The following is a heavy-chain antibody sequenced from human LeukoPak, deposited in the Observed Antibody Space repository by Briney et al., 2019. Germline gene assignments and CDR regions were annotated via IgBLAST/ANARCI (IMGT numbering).Heavy chain of an antibody. CDR3: SSDAGNWFDP. D-gene: IGHD6-13*01. CDR2: IYYSGST. Sequence: SETLSLTCTVTGGSISSGGYYWSWIRQHPGKGLEWIGYIYYSGSTYYNPSLKSRVTISVDTSKNQFSLKLSSVTAADTAVYYCSSDAGNWFDPWGQGTLVTVSS. CDR1: GGSISSGGYY. V-gene: IGHV4-31*03. J-gene: IGHJ5*02.